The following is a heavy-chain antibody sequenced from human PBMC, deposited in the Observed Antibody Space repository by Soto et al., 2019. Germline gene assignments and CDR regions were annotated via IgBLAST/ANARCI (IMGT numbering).Heavy chain of an antibody. CDR1: VDSCTSGSYY. J-gene: IGHJ6*02. Sequence: PSESLYLTGIVSVDSCTSGSYYWTWLRQPPGKGLEWIGYISYTGRTKYNPSLQSRVTIPVDTSKNDFSLNLSSVTAADTAVYFCAREWGLLPYYVMNVWGHGTAVTVSS. CDR2: ISYTGRT. D-gene: IGHD7-27*01. V-gene: IGHV4-61*03. CDR3: AREWGLLPYYVMNV.